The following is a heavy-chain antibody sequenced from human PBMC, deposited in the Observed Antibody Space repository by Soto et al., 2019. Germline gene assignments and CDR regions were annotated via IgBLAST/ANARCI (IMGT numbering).Heavy chain of an antibody. CDR3: AKGYYYDSSGGDY. Sequence: EVPLLESGGGLVQPGGSLRLSCAASGFTFSSYAMSWVRQAPGKGLEWVSAISGSGGSTYYADSVKGRFTISRDNSKNTLYLQMNSLRAEDTAVYYCAKGYYYDSSGGDYWGQGTLVTVSS. CDR2: ISGSGGST. V-gene: IGHV3-23*01. J-gene: IGHJ4*02. D-gene: IGHD3-22*01. CDR1: GFTFSSYA.